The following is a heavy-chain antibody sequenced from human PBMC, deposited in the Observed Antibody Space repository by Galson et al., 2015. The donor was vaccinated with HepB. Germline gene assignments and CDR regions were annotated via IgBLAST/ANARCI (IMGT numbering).Heavy chain of an antibody. CDR3: ARVESFSGSLGDWVDYYMDV. CDR1: GFTFSNYS. CDR2: ISSFSSYV. J-gene: IGHJ6*03. D-gene: IGHD2-21*02. V-gene: IGHV3-21*01. Sequence: SLRLSCAASGFTFSNYSMNWVRQAPGKGLEWVSSISSFSSYVYYADSLKGRFTISRDNAKNSLFLQMNSLRAEDTAVYYCARVESFSGSLGDWVDYYMDVWGRGTTVTVSS.